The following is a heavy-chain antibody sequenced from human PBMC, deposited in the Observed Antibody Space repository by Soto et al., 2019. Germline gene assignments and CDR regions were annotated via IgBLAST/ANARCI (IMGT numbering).Heavy chain of an antibody. CDR1: GFTFGDYA. J-gene: IGHJ6*02. V-gene: IGHV3-49*04. Sequence: PGGSLRLSCTGSGFTFGDYAMSWVRRAPGKGLEWVGFIRSKAYGGTTEWAASVRGRFTFSRDDSKRIAYLQMNSLKTEDTGVYWCNRGTRPYRTVVWGPGITVTVFS. D-gene: IGHD6-6*01. CDR3: NRGTRPYRTVV. CDR2: IRSKAYGGTT.